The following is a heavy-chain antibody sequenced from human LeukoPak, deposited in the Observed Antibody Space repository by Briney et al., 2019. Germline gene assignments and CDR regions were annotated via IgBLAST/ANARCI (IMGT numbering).Heavy chain of an antibody. V-gene: IGHV1-2*02. CDR1: GHTFTGYY. CDR3: AAGGYDILTGYYNYYGMDV. CDR2: INPNIGDT. D-gene: IGHD3-9*01. J-gene: IGHJ6*02. Sequence: ASVKASCKASGHTFTGYYLHWVRQAPRQGLEWMGWINPNIGDTGYAQKFQGRVTMTRDTSISTAYMELSRLRSDDTAVYYCAAGGYDILTGYYNYYGMDVWGQGTTVTVSS.